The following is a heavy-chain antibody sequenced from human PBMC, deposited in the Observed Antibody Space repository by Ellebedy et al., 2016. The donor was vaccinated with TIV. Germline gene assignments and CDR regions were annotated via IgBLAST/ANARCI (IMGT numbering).Heavy chain of an antibody. J-gene: IGHJ4*02. Sequence: GESLKISCRGSGYKLTNYWIGWVRQMPGKCLEWIGIIYPGDSNTMYSPSFQGQVTIAADKSVSTAYLQWTSLKASDTALYSCASNYGYGVPVDFWGQGTLVIVSS. V-gene: IGHV5-51*01. CDR2: IYPGDSNT. CDR1: GYKLTNYW. CDR3: ASNYGYGVPVDF. D-gene: IGHD5-18*01.